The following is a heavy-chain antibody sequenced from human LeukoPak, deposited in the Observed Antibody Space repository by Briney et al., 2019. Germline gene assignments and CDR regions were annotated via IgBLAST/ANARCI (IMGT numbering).Heavy chain of an antibody. V-gene: IGHV1-2*02. J-gene: IGHJ4*02. Sequence: ASVTVSCKASGYTFTDYYMHWVRQAPGQGFEWMGWINPNDGDPNYAQKFQGRVTMTRDTSISTAHMEVSRLRFDDTAVYYCARANFLYCSSSTCLFDYWGQGTLVTVSS. D-gene: IGHD2-2*01. CDR3: ARANFLYCSSSTCLFDY. CDR1: GYTFTDYY. CDR2: INPNDGDP.